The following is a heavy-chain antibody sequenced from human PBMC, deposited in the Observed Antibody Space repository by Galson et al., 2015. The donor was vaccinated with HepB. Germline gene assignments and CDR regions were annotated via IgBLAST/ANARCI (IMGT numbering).Heavy chain of an antibody. CDR3: AKDLAEYAYGDY. CDR1: GFTFSSYA. V-gene: IGHV3-23*01. J-gene: IGHJ4*02. CDR2: ISGSGGRT. D-gene: IGHD2-15*01. Sequence: SLRLSCAASGFTFSSYAMSWVRQAPGKGLEWVSAISGSGGRTYYADSVKGRFTISRDKSKNTLYLQMNSLRAEDTAVYYCAKDLAEYAYGDYWGQGTLVTVSS.